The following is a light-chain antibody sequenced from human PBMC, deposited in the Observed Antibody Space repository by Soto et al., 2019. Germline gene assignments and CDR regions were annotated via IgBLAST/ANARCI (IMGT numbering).Light chain of an antibody. CDR2: GAC. V-gene: IGKV3-15*01. CDR3: QQYNNWPPVT. Sequence: EIVMTQSPATLSVSPGERATLSCRASQSVSSNLAWYQQKPGEAPRLLIYGACPRATGIPARFSGSGSGTEFTLPISSLRSEDFAVYYCQQYNNWPPVTFGQGTKVDIK. CDR1: QSVSSN. J-gene: IGKJ1*01.